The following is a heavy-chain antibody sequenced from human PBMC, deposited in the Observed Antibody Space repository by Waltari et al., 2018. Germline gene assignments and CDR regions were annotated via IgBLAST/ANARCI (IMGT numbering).Heavy chain of an antibody. V-gene: IGHV3-23*01. CDR2: ISGSGGST. CDR3: AKVSDHYDFWSGYGAY. Sequence: EVQLLESGGGLVQPGGSLRLSCAASGFTFSSYAMSWVRQAPGKGLEWVSAISGSGGSTYYADSVKGRFTISRDNSKNTLYLQMNSLRAEDTAVYYCAKVSDHYDFWSGYGAYWGQGTLVTVSS. J-gene: IGHJ4*02. D-gene: IGHD3-3*01. CDR1: GFTFSSYA.